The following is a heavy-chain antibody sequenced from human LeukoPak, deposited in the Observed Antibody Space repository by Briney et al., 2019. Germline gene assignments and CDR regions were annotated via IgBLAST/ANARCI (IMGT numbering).Heavy chain of an antibody. J-gene: IGHJ6*03. Sequence: GGSLRLSCAASGFTLSNYWMSWVRQAPGKGLEWVTVISDDGNNKYFADSVKGRFTISRDNSKNTLYLQMNSLRAEDTAVYYCARDSYYYYYMDVWGKGTTVTVSS. V-gene: IGHV3-30*03. CDR1: GFTLSNYW. CDR2: ISDDGNNK. CDR3: ARDSYYYYYMDV.